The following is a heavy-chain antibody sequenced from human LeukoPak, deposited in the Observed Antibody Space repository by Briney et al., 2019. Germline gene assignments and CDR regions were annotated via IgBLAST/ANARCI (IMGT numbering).Heavy chain of an antibody. V-gene: IGHV3-66*01. Sequence: PGESLRLSCATSGFNVISNYMSWVRQAPGKGLEWVSVIYSGGSTYYAASVKGRFTISRDKSKNTLYLQMSSLRVDDTATYYCAIIHSYGHAWGQGTLVTVSS. D-gene: IGHD5-18*01. CDR3: AIIHSYGHA. CDR1: GFNVISNY. J-gene: IGHJ5*02. CDR2: IYSGGST.